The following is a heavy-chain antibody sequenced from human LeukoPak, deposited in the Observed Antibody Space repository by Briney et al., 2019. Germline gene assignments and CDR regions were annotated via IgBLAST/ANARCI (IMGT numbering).Heavy chain of an antibody. CDR2: VIPIFGTA. V-gene: IGHV1-69*05. CDR1: GGTFSSYA. D-gene: IGHD1-26*01. CDR3: ARGHTKWERNYYYYYMDV. Sequence: SVKVSCKASGGTFSSYAISWVRQAPGQGLEWIGGVIPIFGTANYAQKFQGRVTITTDESTSTAYMELSSLRSEDTAVYYCARGHTKWERNYYYYYMDVWGKGTTVTVSS. J-gene: IGHJ6*03.